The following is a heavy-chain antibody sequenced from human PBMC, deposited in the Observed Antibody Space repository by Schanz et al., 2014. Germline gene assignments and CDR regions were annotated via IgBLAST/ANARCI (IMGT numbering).Heavy chain of an antibody. Sequence: EVRLLESGGGLVQPGGSLRISCAASGFTFSGYAMSWVRQAPGKGLEWVSYISSSSSYTNYADSVKGRFTISRDNAKNSLYLQMNSLRAEDTAVYYCARPSDSSWYMDVWGKGTTVTVSS. CDR1: GFTFSGYA. J-gene: IGHJ6*03. D-gene: IGHD2-21*02. CDR3: ARPSDSSWYMDV. V-gene: IGHV3-48*04. CDR2: ISSSSSYT.